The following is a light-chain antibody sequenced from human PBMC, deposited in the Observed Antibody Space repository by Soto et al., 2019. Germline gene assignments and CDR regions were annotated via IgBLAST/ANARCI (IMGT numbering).Light chain of an antibody. V-gene: IGKV3-20*01. CDR3: QQYGTLPTT. CDR2: GAS. Sequence: EIVLTQSPGTLSLSPGERATLSCRASQSVSGTYLAWYQQTPGQAPRLLIYGASSRDTGIPDRFSGSGSGTDFTLTISRLEPEDFEMYYCQQYGTLPTTFGPGTKVDIK. J-gene: IGKJ3*01. CDR1: QSVSGTY.